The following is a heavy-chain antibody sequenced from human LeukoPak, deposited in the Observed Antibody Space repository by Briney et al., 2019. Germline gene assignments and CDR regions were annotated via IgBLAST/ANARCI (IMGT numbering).Heavy chain of an antibody. Sequence: SQTLSLTCTVSGGSISSDSYYWSWIRQPPGKGLEWIGYIYYSGSTNYNPSLKSRVTISVDTSKNQFSLKLSSVTAADTAVYYCARDRVAAAGANWFDPWGQGTLVTVSS. CDR1: GGSISSDSYY. CDR3: ARDRVAAAGANWFDP. J-gene: IGHJ5*02. CDR2: IYYSGST. V-gene: IGHV4-61*01. D-gene: IGHD6-13*01.